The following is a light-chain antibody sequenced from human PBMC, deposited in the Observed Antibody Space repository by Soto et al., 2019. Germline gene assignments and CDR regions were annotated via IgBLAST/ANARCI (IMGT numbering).Light chain of an antibody. CDR2: SNY. CDR1: SSNIGSNY. J-gene: IGLJ2*01. V-gene: IGLV1-47*02. Sequence: QSVLTQPPSASGTPGQRVTISCSGSSSNIGSNYVYWYQQLPGTAPKLLIYSNYQRPSGVPDRFSGSNSGTSASLAISGLRSEDEAVYYCAAWDDSRSVLFGGGTKVTVL. CDR3: AAWDDSRSVL.